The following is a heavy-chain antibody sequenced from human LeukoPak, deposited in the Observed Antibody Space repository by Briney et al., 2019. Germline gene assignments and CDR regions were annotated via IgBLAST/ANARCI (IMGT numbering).Heavy chain of an antibody. CDR2: INPNSGGT. J-gene: IGHJ4*02. Sequence: ASVKVSCKASGGTFSSYAISWVRQAPGQGLEWMGWINPNSGGTNYAQKFQGRVTMTRDTSISTAYMELSRLRSDDTAVYYCARWEGLYGSGSYSGYWGQGTLVTVSS. D-gene: IGHD3-10*01. V-gene: IGHV1-2*02. CDR1: GGTFSSYA. CDR3: ARWEGLYGSGSYSGY.